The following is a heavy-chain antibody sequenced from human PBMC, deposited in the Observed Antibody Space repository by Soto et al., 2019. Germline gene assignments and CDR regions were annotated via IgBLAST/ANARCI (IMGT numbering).Heavy chain of an antibody. D-gene: IGHD1-26*01. V-gene: IGHV4-4*07. J-gene: IGHJ6*02. Sequence: QVQLHESGPGLVKPSETLSLTCNVSGDSIGRFYWSWIRQSAEKGLEWIGRIYSTGGTAYNPALKGRITISLDRSNNHVSLEMNSVTAADTAVSFCARDLSGTGLDIWGRGTRVTVSS. CDR1: GDSIGRFY. CDR2: IYSTGGT. CDR3: ARDLSGTGLDI.